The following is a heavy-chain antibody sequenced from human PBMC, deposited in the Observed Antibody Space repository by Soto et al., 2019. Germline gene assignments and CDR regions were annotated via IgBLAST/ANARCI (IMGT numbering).Heavy chain of an antibody. CDR3: ARDPIWTYTWNYARLNYLDP. J-gene: IGHJ5*02. D-gene: IGHD1-7*01. CDR2: IHTAKGNT. V-gene: IGHV1-3*04. CDR1: GYTFTNNV. Sequence: GASVKVSCKASGYTFTNNVIHWLRQAPGQTREWMGWIHTAKGNTKYSQKFEARVTLTRDTAASTAYMELNSLRSGDTAVYYCARDPIWTYTWNYARLNYLDPWGQGXLVPVSS.